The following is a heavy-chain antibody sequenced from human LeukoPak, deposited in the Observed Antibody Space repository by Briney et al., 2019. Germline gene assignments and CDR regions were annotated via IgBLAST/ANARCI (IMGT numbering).Heavy chain of an antibody. J-gene: IGHJ4*02. CDR1: GLTFSTAC. V-gene: IGHV3-15*01. CDR2: IKSTTDGGTT. CDR3: TNSSGFL. D-gene: IGHD6-19*01. Sequence: GGSLRLSCTASGLTFSTACLSWVRQAPGKGREWVGRIKSTTDGGTTDYAAPVKGRFTISRDDSKNTLYLQMNSLKTEDTAVYYCTNSSGFLWGQGTLVTVSS.